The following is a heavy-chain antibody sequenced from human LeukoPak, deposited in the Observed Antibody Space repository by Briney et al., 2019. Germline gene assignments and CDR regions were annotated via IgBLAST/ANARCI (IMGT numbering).Heavy chain of an antibody. Sequence: GGSLRLSCSASGFTFSSYAMHWVRQAPGKGLEYVSAISSNGGSTYYADSVKGRFTISRDNSKNTLCLQMSGLRPEDTAVYFCVKGLSRSPYGMDVWGQGTTVTVSS. CDR2: ISSNGGST. CDR1: GFTFSSYA. J-gene: IGHJ6*02. V-gene: IGHV3-64D*06. CDR3: VKGLSRSPYGMDV. D-gene: IGHD2/OR15-2a*01.